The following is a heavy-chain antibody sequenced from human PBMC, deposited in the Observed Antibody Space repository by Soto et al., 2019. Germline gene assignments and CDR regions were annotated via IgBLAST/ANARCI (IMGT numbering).Heavy chain of an antibody. Sequence: SGPTLVNPTQTLTLTCTFSGFSLSTSGVGVGWIRQPPGKALEWLALIYWNDDKRYSPSLKSRLTITKDTSKNQVVLTMTNMDPVDTATYYCAHSYMGSDDFWSGYHPGWFDPWGQGTLVTVSS. CDR3: AHSYMGSDDFWSGYHPGWFDP. V-gene: IGHV2-5*01. D-gene: IGHD3-3*01. J-gene: IGHJ5*02. CDR1: GFSLSTSGVG. CDR2: IYWNDDK.